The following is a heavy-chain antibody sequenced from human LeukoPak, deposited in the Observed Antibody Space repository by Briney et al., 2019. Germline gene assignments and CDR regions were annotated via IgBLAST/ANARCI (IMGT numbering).Heavy chain of an antibody. CDR1: GFTFSRYS. CDR2: ISYDGSYK. D-gene: IGHD2-15*01. V-gene: IGHV3-30*05. J-gene: IGHJ3*02. CDR3: ARDHCSGGGCSSYVNGAFDI. Sequence: RAGGSLRLSCAASGFTFSRYSMNWVRQAPGKGLEWVATISYDGSYKYYADSVKGRFTISRDNSKNTLYLQMNSLKTEGTAVYYCARDHCSGGGCSSYVNGAFDIWGQGTMVTVSS.